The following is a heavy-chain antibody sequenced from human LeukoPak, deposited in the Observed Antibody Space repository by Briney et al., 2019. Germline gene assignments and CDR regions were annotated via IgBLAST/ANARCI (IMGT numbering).Heavy chain of an antibody. D-gene: IGHD3-10*01. CDR2: IYSGGST. CDR3: ARDSHYYGSGSYATLLFNY. Sequence: PGGSLRLSCAASGFTVSSNYMSWVRQAPGKGLEWVSVIYSGGSTYYADSVKGRFTISRDNSKNTLYLQMNSLRAEDTAVYYCARDSHYYGSGSYATLLFNYWGQGALVTVSS. CDR1: GFTVSSNY. J-gene: IGHJ4*02. V-gene: IGHV3-66*01.